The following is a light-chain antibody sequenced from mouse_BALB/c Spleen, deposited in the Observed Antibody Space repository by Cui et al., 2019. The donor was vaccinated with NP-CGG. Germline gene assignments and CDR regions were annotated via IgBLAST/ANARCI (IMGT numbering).Light chain of an antibody. V-gene: IGLV1*01. CDR3: ALWYSSRWV. CDR2: GTN. Sequence: QAVVTQESALTTSPGETVTLTCRSSTGAVTTSNYANWVQEKPDHLFTGLIGGTNNRVPGVPARFSGSLIGDKAALTITGAQTEDEAIYFCALWYSSRWVFGGGTNLTVL. CDR1: TGAVTTSNY. J-gene: IGLJ1*01.